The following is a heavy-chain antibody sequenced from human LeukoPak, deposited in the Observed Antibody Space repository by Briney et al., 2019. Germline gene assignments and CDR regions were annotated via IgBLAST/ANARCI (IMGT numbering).Heavy chain of an antibody. J-gene: IGHJ5*02. CDR3: ARDRAHRRPWFDP. Sequence: PSETLSLTCTVSGGSISSGGYYWSWIRQHPGKGLEWIGYIYYSGSTYYNPSLKSRVTISVDTSKNQFSLKLSSVTAADTAVYYCARDRAHRRPWFDPWGQGTLVTVSS. CDR2: IYYSGST. CDR1: GGSISSGGYY. D-gene: IGHD3-10*01. V-gene: IGHV4-31*03.